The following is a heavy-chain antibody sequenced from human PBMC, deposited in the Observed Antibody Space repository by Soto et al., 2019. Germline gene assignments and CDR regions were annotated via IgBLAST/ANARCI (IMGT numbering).Heavy chain of an antibody. Sequence: QVQLQQWGAGLLKPSETLSLTCAVYGGSFSGYYWNWIRQPPVKGLEWIGESNHSGSTNYNPSLKSRVTLSVDTSKNQFSLKLSSVTAADTAVYYCARGWGRIFDYWGQGTLVTVSS. D-gene: IGHD7-27*01. CDR1: GGSFSGYY. V-gene: IGHV4-34*01. CDR3: ARGWGRIFDY. J-gene: IGHJ4*02. CDR2: SNHSGST.